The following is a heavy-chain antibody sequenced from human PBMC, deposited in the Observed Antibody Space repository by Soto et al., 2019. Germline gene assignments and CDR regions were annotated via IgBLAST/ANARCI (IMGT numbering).Heavy chain of an antibody. J-gene: IGHJ4*02. CDR2: IYHSGST. CDR1: GVSLSSSNW. D-gene: IGHD3-10*01. Sequence: SETLSLTCAVSGVSLSSSNWWSWVRPPPGKGLEWIGEIYHSGSTNYNPSLKSRVTISIDKSKNQFSLKLSSVTAADTAVYYCAGKYYYGSGPFNYWGQGTLVTVS. CDR3: AGKYYYGSGPFNY. V-gene: IGHV4-4*02.